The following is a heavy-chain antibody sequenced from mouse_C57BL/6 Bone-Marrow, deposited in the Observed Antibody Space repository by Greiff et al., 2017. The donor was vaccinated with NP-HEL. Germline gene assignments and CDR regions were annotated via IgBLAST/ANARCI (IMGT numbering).Heavy chain of an antibody. Sequence: EVQVVESGPGLAKPSQTLSLTCSVTGYSITSDYWNWIRKFPGNKLEYMGYISYSGSTYYNPSLKSRISITLDTSKNQYYLQLNSVTTEDTATYYCARSPLWLRRNYYAMDYWGQGTSVTVSS. J-gene: IGHJ4*01. V-gene: IGHV3-8*01. CDR1: GYSITSDY. D-gene: IGHD2-2*01. CDR2: ISYSGST. CDR3: ARSPLWLRRNYYAMDY.